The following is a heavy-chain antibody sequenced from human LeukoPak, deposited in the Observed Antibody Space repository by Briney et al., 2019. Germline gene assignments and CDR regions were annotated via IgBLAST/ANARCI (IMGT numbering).Heavy chain of an antibody. D-gene: IGHD3-22*01. V-gene: IGHV4-34*01. CDR3: ARGVDDSSGYPLRWFDY. CDR2: INHSGST. J-gene: IGHJ4*02. CDR1: GGSFSGYY. Sequence: PSETLSLTCAVYGGSFSGYYWSWIRQPPGKGLEWIGEINHSGSTNYNPSLKSRVTISADTSKNQFSLKLSSVTAADTAVYYCARGVDDSSGYPLRWFDYWGQGTLVTVSS.